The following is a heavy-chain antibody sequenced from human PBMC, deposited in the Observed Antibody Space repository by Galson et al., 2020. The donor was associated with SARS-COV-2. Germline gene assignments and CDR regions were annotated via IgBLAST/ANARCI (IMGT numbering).Heavy chain of an antibody. Sequence: SETLSLTCAVSGGSISSGGYSCSWIRQPPGKGLEWIGYIYYSGSTYYNPSLKSRVTISVDTSKNQFSLKLSSVTAADTAVYYCARAIGDYVGWFDPWGQGTLVTVSS. V-gene: IGHV4-30-4*07. J-gene: IGHJ5*02. CDR3: ARAIGDYVGWFDP. CDR1: GGSISSGGYS. CDR2: IYYSGST. D-gene: IGHD4-17*01.